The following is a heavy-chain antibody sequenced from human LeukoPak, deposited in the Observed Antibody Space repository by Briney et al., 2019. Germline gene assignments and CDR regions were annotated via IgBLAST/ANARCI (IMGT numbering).Heavy chain of an antibody. V-gene: IGHV1-69*13. D-gene: IGHD3-22*01. Sequence: ASVKVSCKASGGTFSSYAISWVRQAPGQGLEWMGGIIPIFGTANYAQKFQGRVTITADESTSTAYMELSSLRSEDMAVYYCARYIGDYYDSSGTGFDPWGQGTLVTVSS. J-gene: IGHJ5*02. CDR2: IIPIFGTA. CDR3: ARYIGDYYDSSGTGFDP. CDR1: GGTFSSYA.